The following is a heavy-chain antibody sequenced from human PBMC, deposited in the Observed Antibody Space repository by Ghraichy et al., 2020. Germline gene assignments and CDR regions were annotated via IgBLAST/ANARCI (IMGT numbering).Heavy chain of an antibody. CDR3: ARDARYSYGYYYYYYMDV. CDR1: GFTFSSYW. CDR2: IKQDGSEK. J-gene: IGHJ6*03. D-gene: IGHD5-18*01. V-gene: IGHV3-7*03. Sequence: GGSLRLSCAATGFTFSSYWMSWVRQAPGKGLEWVANIKQDGSEKYYVDSVKGRFTISRDNAKNSLYLQMNSLRAEDTAVYYCARDARYSYGYYYYYYMDVWGKGTTVTVSS.